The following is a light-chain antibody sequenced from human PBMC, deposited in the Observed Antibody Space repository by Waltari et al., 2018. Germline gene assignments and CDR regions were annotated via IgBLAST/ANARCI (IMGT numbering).Light chain of an antibody. Sequence: DIQMTQSPSSLSASVGDRVTITCRASQSISLDLNWYQQKPGKPPKPLIYAASSLQSGVPSRFSGSGSGTDFTLTISSLQPEDFATYYCQQSYSTPRTFGQGTKVEIK. CDR1: QSISLD. V-gene: IGKV1-39*01. J-gene: IGKJ1*01. CDR3: QQSYSTPRT. CDR2: AAS.